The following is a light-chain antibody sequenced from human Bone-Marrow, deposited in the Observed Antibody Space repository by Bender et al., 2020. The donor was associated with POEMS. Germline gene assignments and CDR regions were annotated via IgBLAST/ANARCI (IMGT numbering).Light chain of an antibody. CDR1: ISDVGEYDY. CDR2: DVT. V-gene: IGLV2-11*02. CDR3: CSFAGSNTYL. Sequence: QSVLTQPPSVSGSPGQSVTISCTGTISDVGEYDYVSWYQQHPGKAPKLIIFDVTKRPSGVPDRFSGSRSGDTASLTISGLQIEDEADYYCCSFAGSNTYLFGSGTRVIV. J-gene: IGLJ1*01.